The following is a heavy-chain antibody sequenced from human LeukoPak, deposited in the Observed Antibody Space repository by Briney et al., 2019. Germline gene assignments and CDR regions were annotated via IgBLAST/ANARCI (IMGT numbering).Heavy chain of an antibody. Sequence: GGSLRLSCAASGFTFSSYAMSWVRQAPGKGLEWVSAISGSGGSTYYADSVKGRFTIPRDNAKNTLYLQMSSLRAEDTAVYYCAKGGATICDNWGQGTLVTVSS. CDR1: GFTFSSYA. D-gene: IGHD5-12*01. V-gene: IGHV3-23*01. CDR3: AKGGATICDN. CDR2: ISGSGGST. J-gene: IGHJ4*02.